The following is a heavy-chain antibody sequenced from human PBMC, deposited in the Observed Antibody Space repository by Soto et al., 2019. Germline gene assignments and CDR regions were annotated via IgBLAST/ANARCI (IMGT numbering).Heavy chain of an antibody. D-gene: IGHD3-22*01. CDR3: ARAGYYDSSGYSAFDI. CDR1: GGCISSGDYY. CDR2: IYYSGST. Sequence: LSITYTLSGGCISSGDYYWSWIGQPPGKGLEWIGCIYYSGSTYYNPSLKSRVTISVDTSKNQFSLKLSSVTAADTAVYYCARAGYYDSSGYSAFDIWGQGTMVPVSS. V-gene: IGHV4-30-4*01. J-gene: IGHJ3*02.